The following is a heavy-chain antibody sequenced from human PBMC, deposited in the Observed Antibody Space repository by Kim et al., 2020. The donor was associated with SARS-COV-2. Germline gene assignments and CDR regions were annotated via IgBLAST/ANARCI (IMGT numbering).Heavy chain of an antibody. D-gene: IGHD3-3*01. J-gene: IGHJ4*02. CDR3: ARVMRGRITIFGVVGAFDY. V-gene: IGHV4-31*02. Sequence: KSRVTISVDTSKNQFSRKLGSVTAADTAVYYCARVMRGRITIFGVVGAFDYWGQGTLVTVSS.